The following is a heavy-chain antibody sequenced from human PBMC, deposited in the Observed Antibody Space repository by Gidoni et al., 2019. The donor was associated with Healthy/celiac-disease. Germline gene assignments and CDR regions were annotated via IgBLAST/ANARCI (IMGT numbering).Heavy chain of an antibody. J-gene: IGHJ4*02. D-gene: IGHD5-18*01. V-gene: IGHV5-10-1*03. CDR3: AIEPRGYSYGYG. CDR1: GYSFTSYW. Sequence: EVQLVQSGAEVKKPGESLRISCKGSGYSFTSYWISWVRQMPGKGLEWMGRIDPSDSYTNYSPSFKGHVTISADKSISTAYLQWSSLKASDTAMYYCAIEPRGYSYGYGWGQGTLVTVSS. CDR2: IDPSDSYT.